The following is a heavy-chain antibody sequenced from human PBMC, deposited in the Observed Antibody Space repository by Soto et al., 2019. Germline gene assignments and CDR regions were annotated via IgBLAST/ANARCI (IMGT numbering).Heavy chain of an antibody. Sequence: SETLSLTCTVSGGSISSDYWSWIRQPPGKGLEWIGYIYYSGSTNYNPPLKSRVTISVDTSKNQFSLKLSSVTAADTAVYYCARVKEESGYPRANYYYYMDVWGKGTTVTVSS. J-gene: IGHJ6*03. CDR2: IYYSGST. D-gene: IGHD5-12*01. CDR3: ARVKEESGYPRANYYYYMDV. CDR1: GGSISSDY. V-gene: IGHV4-59*01.